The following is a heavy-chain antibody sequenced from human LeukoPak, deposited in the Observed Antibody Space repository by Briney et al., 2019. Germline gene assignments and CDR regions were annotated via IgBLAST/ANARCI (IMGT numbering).Heavy chain of an antibody. J-gene: IGHJ3*02. D-gene: IGHD6-19*01. CDR1: GGSVRRGNYY. CDR2: IYTSGTT. V-gene: IGHV4-61*02. CDR3: ASSQGLLNAVAGYAFDI. Sequence: PSETLSLTCTVSGGSVRRGNYYWTWIRQPAGSGLEWIGRIYTSGTTDYNPSLRTRVTISVDASRNQFSLNLSSVTAADTAVYYCASSQGLLNAVAGYAFDIWGQGTMVTVSS.